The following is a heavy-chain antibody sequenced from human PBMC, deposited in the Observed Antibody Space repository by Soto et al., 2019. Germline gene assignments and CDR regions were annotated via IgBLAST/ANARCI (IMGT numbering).Heavy chain of an antibody. CDR3: ARVYYYGSGSWAVQKYYYYYMDV. CDR2: IYYSGST. D-gene: IGHD3-10*01. V-gene: IGHV4-59*01. J-gene: IGHJ6*03. CDR1: GGSISSYY. Sequence: PSETLSLTCTVSGGSISSYYWSWIRQPPGKGLGWIGYIYYSGSTNYNPSLKSRVTISVDTSKNQFSLKLSSVTAADTAVYYCARVYYYGSGSWAVQKYYYYYMDVWGKGTTVTVSS.